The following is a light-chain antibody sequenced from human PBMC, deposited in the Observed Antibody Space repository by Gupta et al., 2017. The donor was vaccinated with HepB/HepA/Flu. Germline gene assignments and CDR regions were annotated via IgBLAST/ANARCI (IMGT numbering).Light chain of an antibody. V-gene: IGLV1-51*01. CDR3: GTWDYSLSAGV. CDR1: TSNIGSSY. Sequence: QSGSTQPPSVSAAPGQKVTISCSGSTSNIGSSYVSWYQQVPGTAPNLIIYDNSQRPSGIPDRFSGSKAGTSATLAITGLQTADEADYYCGTWDYSLSAGVFGGGTTLTVL. J-gene: IGLJ3*02. CDR2: DNS.